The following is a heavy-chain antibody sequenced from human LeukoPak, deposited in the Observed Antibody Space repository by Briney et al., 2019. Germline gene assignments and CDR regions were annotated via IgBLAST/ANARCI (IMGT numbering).Heavy chain of an antibody. CDR1: GFTFSSYA. CDR2: ISSDGGST. V-gene: IGHV3-64*01. Sequence: GGSLRLSCAASGFTFSSYAMHWVRQAPGKGLEYVSAISSDGGSTFYSNSVKGRFTISRDNSKDTLYLQMGSLRAEGMAVYYCARVGNRGYSGYDFWGQGTLVTVSS. J-gene: IGHJ4*02. CDR3: ARVGNRGYSGYDF. D-gene: IGHD5-12*01.